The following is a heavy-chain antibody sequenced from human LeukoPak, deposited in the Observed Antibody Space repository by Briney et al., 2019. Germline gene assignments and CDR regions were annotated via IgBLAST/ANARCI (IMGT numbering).Heavy chain of an antibody. Sequence: GGSLRLSCAASGFTFSSYSMNWVRQAPGKGLEWVSSISSSSSYIYYADSVKGRFTISRDNAKNSLYLQMNSLRAEDTAVYYCARDYQYSSSWYSFFGYWGQGTLVTVSS. CDR3: ARDYQYSSSWYSFFGY. V-gene: IGHV3-21*01. CDR1: GFTFSSYS. J-gene: IGHJ4*02. D-gene: IGHD6-13*01. CDR2: ISSSSSYI.